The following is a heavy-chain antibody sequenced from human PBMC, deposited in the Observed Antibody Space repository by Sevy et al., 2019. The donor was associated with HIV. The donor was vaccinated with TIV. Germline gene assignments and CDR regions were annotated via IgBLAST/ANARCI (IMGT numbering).Heavy chain of an antibody. CDR2: IYTSGST. CDR1: GGSISSYY. D-gene: IGHD3-22*01. CDR3: ARDTTRPPHYYDSSGYLRHDAFDI. J-gene: IGHJ3*02. Sequence: SETLSLTCTVSGGSISSYYWSWILQPAGKGLEWIGRIYTSGSTNYNPSLKSRVTMSVDTSKNQFSLKLSSVTAADRAVYYCARDTTRPPHYYDSSGYLRHDAFDIWGQGTMVTVSS. V-gene: IGHV4-4*07.